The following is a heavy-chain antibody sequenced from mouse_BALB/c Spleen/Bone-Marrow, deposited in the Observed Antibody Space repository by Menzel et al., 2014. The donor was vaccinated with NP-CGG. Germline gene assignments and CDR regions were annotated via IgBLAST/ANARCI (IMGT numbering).Heavy chain of an antibody. D-gene: IGHD1-1*01. CDR1: GFNIKDTY. Sequence: LVESGAELVKPGASVKLSCTASGFNIKDTYMHWVKQRPEQGLEWIGRTDPANGNTKYDPKFQGKATITADTSSNTAYLQLSSLTSEDTAVYYCAADFYGSSYGFAYWGQGTLVTVSA. J-gene: IGHJ3*01. CDR2: TDPANGNT. V-gene: IGHV14-3*02. CDR3: AADFYGSSYGFAY.